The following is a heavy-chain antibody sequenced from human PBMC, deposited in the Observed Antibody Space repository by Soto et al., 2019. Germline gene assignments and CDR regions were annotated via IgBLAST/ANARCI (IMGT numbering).Heavy chain of an antibody. CDR2: IYYSGST. J-gene: IGHJ4*02. Sequence: QVQLQESGPGLVKPSQTLSLTCTVSGGSISSGGYYWSWIRQHPGKGLEWIGYIYYSGSTYYNPSLQSRVTISVDTSKNQLALKLSSVTAADTAVYYCARRARGFGEFPFDYWGQGTLVTVSS. CDR3: ARRARGFGEFPFDY. V-gene: IGHV4-31*03. D-gene: IGHD3-10*01. CDR1: GGSISSGGYY.